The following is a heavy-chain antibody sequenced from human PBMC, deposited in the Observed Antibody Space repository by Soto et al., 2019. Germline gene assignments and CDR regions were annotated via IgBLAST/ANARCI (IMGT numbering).Heavy chain of an antibody. D-gene: IGHD1-1*01. CDR1: GYNFTPFW. CDR3: ASRKKTTEAFDI. J-gene: IGHJ3*02. V-gene: IGHV5-51*01. Sequence: PGESLKISCKAYGYNFTPFWIGWVRQMPGKGLEWMGYIYPGDTDHRYNPSFQDYITISADKPTSTAYLKRRSQNAPDTARYYCASRKKTTEAFDIWGQGKMVTVSS. CDR2: IYPGDTDH.